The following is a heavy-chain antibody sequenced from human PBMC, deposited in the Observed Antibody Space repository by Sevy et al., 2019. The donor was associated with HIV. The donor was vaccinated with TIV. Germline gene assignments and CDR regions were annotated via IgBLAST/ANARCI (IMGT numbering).Heavy chain of an antibody. CDR3: AKDMGGIVVSSGTDY. CDR2: ISYDGSNK. J-gene: IGHJ4*02. CDR1: GFTFSSYG. V-gene: IGHV3-30*18. Sequence: GGSLRLSCAASGFTFSSYGMHWVRQAPGKGLEWVAVISYDGSNKYYADSVKGRFTISRDNSKNTLYLQMNSLRAEDTAVYHCAKDMGGIVVSSGTDYWGQGTLVTVSS. D-gene: IGHD3-22*01.